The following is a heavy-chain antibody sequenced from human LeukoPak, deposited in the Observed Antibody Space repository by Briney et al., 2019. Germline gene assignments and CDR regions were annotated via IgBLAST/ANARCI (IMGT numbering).Heavy chain of an antibody. Sequence: PSETLSLTCTVSGGSISSYYWSWIRQPPGKGLEWIGYIYYGGSTNYNPSLKSRVTISVDTSKNQFSLKLSSVTAADTAVYYCARDRHGSGSAHSFDPWGQGTLVTVSS. CDR1: GGSISSYY. J-gene: IGHJ5*02. D-gene: IGHD3-10*01. CDR3: ARDRHGSGSAHSFDP. V-gene: IGHV4-59*01. CDR2: IYYGGST.